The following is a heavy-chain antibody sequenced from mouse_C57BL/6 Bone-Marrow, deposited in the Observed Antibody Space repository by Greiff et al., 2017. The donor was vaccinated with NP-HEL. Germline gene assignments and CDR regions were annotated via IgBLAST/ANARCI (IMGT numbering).Heavy chain of an antibody. CDR3: ARRGQLRLLAMDY. D-gene: IGHD3-2*02. V-gene: IGHV1-67*01. J-gene: IGHJ4*01. CDR1: GYTFTDYA. CDR2: ISTYYGDA. Sequence: VKLQESGPELVRPGVSVKISCKGSGYTFTDYAMHWVRQSHAKSLEWIGVISTYYGDASYNQKFKDKATMTVDKSSSTAYMELARLTSEDSAVYYGARRGQLRLLAMDYWGQGTSVTVSS.